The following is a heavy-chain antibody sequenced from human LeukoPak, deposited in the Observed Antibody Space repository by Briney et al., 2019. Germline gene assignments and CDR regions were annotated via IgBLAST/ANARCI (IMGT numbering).Heavy chain of an antibody. CDR3: ARVSEPPHGAFDI. D-gene: IGHD1-26*01. CDR2: IYYSGST. V-gene: IGHV4-59*01. J-gene: IGHJ3*02. Sequence: SETLSLTCTVSGGSISSYYWSWIRQPPGKGLEWIGYIYYSGSTNYNPSLKSRVTISVDTSKNQFSLKLSSVTAADTAVYYCARVSEPPHGAFDIWGQGTMVTVSS. CDR1: GGSISSYY.